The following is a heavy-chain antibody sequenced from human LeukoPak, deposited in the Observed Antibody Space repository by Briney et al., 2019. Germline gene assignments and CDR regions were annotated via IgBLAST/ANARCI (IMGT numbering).Heavy chain of an antibody. J-gene: IGHJ1*01. D-gene: IGHD1-1*01. CDR1: GVSMSSRNSY. Sequence: SETLSLTCTVPGVSMSSRNSYWGWIRQPPGMGLEWVGTIENRVYTAYDPHLQGRVTISVDASRRQSYLTLSSVTAPDTAVYYCARHTSGTMFPYWGQGIMATVSS. V-gene: IGHV4-39*01. CDR2: IENRVYT. CDR3: ARHTSGTMFPY.